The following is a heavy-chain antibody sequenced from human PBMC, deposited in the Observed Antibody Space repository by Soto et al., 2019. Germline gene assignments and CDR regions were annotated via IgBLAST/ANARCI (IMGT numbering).Heavy chain of an antibody. D-gene: IGHD3-3*01. Sequence: SETLSLTCTVSGGSFKSGSYSWSWIRQPPGKGLEWIGYVYYSGSTYYNPSLKSRVTISVDTSKNQFSLKLSSVTAADTAVYYCARDNILGILYGGMDVWGQGTTVTVSS. CDR1: GGSFKSGSYS. CDR3: ARDNILGILYGGMDV. V-gene: IGHV4-30-4*07. CDR2: VYYSGST. J-gene: IGHJ6*02.